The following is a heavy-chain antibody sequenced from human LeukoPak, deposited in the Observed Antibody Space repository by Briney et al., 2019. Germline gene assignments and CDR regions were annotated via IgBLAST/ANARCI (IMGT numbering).Heavy chain of an antibody. Sequence: SETLSLTCAVSGGSFSGYYWTWIRRPPGKGLEWIGEINHSGGTNYNPSPKSRVTISVDTSKNKFSLKLSSVTAADTAVYYCARVRDCSSTSCYGSDYWGQGTLVTVSS. CDR2: INHSGGT. D-gene: IGHD2-2*01. CDR3: ARVRDCSSTSCYGSDY. J-gene: IGHJ4*02. V-gene: IGHV4-34*01. CDR1: GGSFSGYY.